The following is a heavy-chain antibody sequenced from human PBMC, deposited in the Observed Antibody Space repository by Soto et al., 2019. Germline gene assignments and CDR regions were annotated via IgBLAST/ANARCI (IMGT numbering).Heavy chain of an antibody. CDR1: GCTFVDYA. CDR3: AKDLVAGTFYYYGMDV. V-gene: IGHV3-9*01. Sequence: PGGSLRLSCAASGCTFVDYAMHWVRKAPGKGLEWVSGISWNSGSIGYADSVKGRFTISRDNAKNSLYLQMNSLRAEDTALYYCAKDLVAGTFYYYGMDVWGQGTTVTVSS. CDR2: ISWNSGSI. J-gene: IGHJ6*02. D-gene: IGHD6-19*01.